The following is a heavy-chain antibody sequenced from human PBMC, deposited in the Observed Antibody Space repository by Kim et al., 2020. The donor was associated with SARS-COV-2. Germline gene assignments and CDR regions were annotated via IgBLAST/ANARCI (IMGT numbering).Heavy chain of an antibody. V-gene: IGHV1-2*06. CDR2: INPNSGGT. CDR3: ARVRQWLVKASYYYYGMDV. D-gene: IGHD6-19*01. Sequence: ASVKVSCKASGYTFTGYYMHWVRQAPGQGLEWMGRINPNSGGTNYAQKFQGRVTMTRDTSISTAYMELSRLRSDDTAVYYCARVRQWLVKASYYYYGMDVWGQGTTVTVSS. J-gene: IGHJ6*02. CDR1: GYTFTGYY.